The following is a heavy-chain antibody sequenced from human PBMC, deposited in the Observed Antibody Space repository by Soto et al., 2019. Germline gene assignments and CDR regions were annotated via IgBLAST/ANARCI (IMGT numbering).Heavy chain of an antibody. V-gene: IGHV3-13*04. D-gene: IGHD3-3*01. CDR1: GFTFSSYD. CDR2: IGTAGDT. CDR3: ARAALEQDWFDP. J-gene: IGHJ5*02. Sequence: EVQLVESGGGLVQPGGSLRLSCAASGFTFSSYDMHWVRQATGKGLEWVSAIGTAGDTYYPGSVKGRFTISRENAKNSLYLQMNTLRAGETAVYYCARAALEQDWFDPWGQGTLVTVSS.